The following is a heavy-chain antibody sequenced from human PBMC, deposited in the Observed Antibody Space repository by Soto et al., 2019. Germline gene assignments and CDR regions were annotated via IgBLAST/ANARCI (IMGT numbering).Heavy chain of an antibody. D-gene: IGHD6-13*01. CDR2: IIPILGIA. J-gene: IGHJ4*02. CDR3: ARERGYSSWYDY. Sequence: QVQLVQSGAEVKKPGSSVKVSCKASGGTFSSYTISWVRQAPAQGLEWMGRIIPILGIANYAQKFQGRVTITADKSTSTAYMELSSLRSEDTAVYYCARERGYSSWYDYWGQGTLVTVSS. V-gene: IGHV1-69*08. CDR1: GGTFSSYT.